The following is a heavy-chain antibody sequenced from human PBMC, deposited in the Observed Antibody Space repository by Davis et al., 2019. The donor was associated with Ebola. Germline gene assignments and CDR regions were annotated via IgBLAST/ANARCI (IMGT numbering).Heavy chain of an antibody. Sequence: ESLMISCAASGSILSSFSMTWIRQAPGKGLEWVASIRQAGGDISYVDYVKGRFTISRDNARNSLYLQMNSLRPEDTAVYYCARSWEGFTWGQGTLVTVSS. CDR2: IRQAGGDI. J-gene: IGHJ5*02. D-gene: IGHD1-26*01. CDR3: ARSWEGFT. V-gene: IGHV3-7*01. CDR1: GSILSSFS.